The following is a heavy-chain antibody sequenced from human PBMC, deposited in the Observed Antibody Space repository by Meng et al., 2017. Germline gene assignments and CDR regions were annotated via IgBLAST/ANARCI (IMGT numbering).Heavy chain of an antibody. Sequence: SVKVSCKASGFTFTSSAVQWVRQARGQRLEWIGWIVVGSSNTNYAQKFQERVTITRDMSTSTAYMELSSLRSEDTAVYYCAADSSVSHDYYYYGMDVWGQGTTVTVSS. CDR2: IVVGSSNT. V-gene: IGHV1-58*01. J-gene: IGHJ6*02. CDR1: GFTFTSSA. D-gene: IGHD3-10*01. CDR3: AADSSVSHDYYYYGMDV.